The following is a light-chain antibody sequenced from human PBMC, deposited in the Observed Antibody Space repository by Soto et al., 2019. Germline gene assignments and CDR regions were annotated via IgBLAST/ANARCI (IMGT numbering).Light chain of an antibody. CDR1: QSVSSD. V-gene: IGKV3-15*01. Sequence: EIVMTQSPATLSVSPGERATLSCRASQSVSSDLAWYQQKPGQAPRLLIYSASTRATGIPARFSGSGSGTEFTLTISSLQSEDSALYYCQQYNDWGTFGQGTKVEIK. CDR3: QQYNDWGT. J-gene: IGKJ1*01. CDR2: SAS.